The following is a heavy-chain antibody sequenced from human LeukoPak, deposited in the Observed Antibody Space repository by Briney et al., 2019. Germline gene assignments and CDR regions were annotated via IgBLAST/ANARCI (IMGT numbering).Heavy chain of an antibody. Sequence: GGSLRLSCAASGFIFSSYSMNWVRQAPGKGLEWVSYISSSSSTIYYADSVKGRFTISRDNAKNSLYLQMNSLRAEDTAVYYCARGEGATALDYWGQGTLVTVSS. CDR2: ISSSSSTI. CDR1: GFIFSSYS. J-gene: IGHJ4*02. D-gene: IGHD1-26*01. CDR3: ARGEGATALDY. V-gene: IGHV3-48*01.